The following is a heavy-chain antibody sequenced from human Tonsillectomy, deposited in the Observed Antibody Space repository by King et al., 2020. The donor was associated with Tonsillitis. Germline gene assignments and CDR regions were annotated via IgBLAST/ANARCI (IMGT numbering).Heavy chain of an antibody. CDR2: IWYDGSNK. Sequence: VQLVESGGGVVQPGRSLRLSCAASGFTFSSYGMHWVRQAPGKGLEWVAVIWYDGSNKYYADSVKGRFTISRDNCKNTLYLQMNSLRAEDTAVYYCARARGIAAAGIGWFDPWGQGTLVTVSS. CDR3: ARARGIAAAGIGWFDP. CDR1: GFTFSSYG. J-gene: IGHJ5*02. D-gene: IGHD6-13*01. V-gene: IGHV3-33*08.